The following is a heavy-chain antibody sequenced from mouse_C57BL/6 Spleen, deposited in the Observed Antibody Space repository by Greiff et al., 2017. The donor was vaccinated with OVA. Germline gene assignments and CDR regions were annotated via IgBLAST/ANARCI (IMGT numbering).Heavy chain of an antibody. J-gene: IGHJ2*01. CDR3: AINWDVDY. V-gene: IGHV1-42*01. CDR2: INPSTGGT. CDR1: GYSFTGYY. D-gene: IGHD4-1*01. Sequence: EVQLQQSGPELVKPGASVKISCKASGYSFTGYYINWVKQSPEKSLEWIGEINPSTGGTTYNQKFKAKATLTVDKSSSTAYMQLKSLTSEDSAVYYCAINWDVDYWGQGTTLTVSS.